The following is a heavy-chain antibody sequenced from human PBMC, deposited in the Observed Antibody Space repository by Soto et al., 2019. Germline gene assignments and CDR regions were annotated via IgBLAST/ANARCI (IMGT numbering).Heavy chain of an antibody. CDR2: TRHDGSNT. CDR1: GFTFSSYG. V-gene: IGHV3-33*01. D-gene: IGHD1-26*01. CDR3: ARDGVGTTTYFGYFDY. Sequence: GGSLRLSCAASGFTFSSYGMRWVRQAPGRGLEWVAVTRHDGSNTYYADSVRGRFTISRDNSNKMLYLQMNSLRAEDTAVYYCARDGVGTTTYFGYFDYWGQGTLVTVSS. J-gene: IGHJ4*02.